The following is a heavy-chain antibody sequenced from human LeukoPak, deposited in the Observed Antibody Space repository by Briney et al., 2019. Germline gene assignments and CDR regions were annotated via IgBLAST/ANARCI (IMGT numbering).Heavy chain of an antibody. D-gene: IGHD2-2*01. V-gene: IGHV4-30-4*01. CDR3: ARYCSSTSCYPQYYFDY. J-gene: IGHJ4*02. CDR2: IYYSGSM. CDR1: AGSISSGDYY. Sequence: KASQTVSLICTVSAGSISSGDYYWSWIRRPPGRGLEWIGDIYYSGSMYYNPSLKSRVTISVDTSKNQFSLKLSSVTAADTAVYYCARYCSSTSCYPQYYFDYGGQGTLVTVSS.